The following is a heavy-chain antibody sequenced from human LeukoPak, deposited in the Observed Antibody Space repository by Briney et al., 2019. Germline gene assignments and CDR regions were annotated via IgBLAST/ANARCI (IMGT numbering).Heavy chain of an antibody. CDR1: GYTFTGYY. D-gene: IGHD6-13*01. Sequence: GASVKVSCKASGYTFTGYYMHWVRQAPGQGLEWMGRINPNSGDTNYAQKFQGRVTMTRNTSISTAYMELSSLRSEDTAVYYCARGRAASTVDWFDPWGQGTLVTVSS. J-gene: IGHJ5*02. V-gene: IGHV1-2*06. CDR3: ARGRAASTVDWFDP. CDR2: INPNSGDT.